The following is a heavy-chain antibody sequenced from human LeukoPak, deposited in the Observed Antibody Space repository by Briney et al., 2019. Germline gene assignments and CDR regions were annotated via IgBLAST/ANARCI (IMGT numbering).Heavy chain of an antibody. CDR3: AREGADDHGRLQWFDP. J-gene: IGHJ5*02. CDR2: ISAYNNYT. CDR1: GYTFTSYA. D-gene: IGHD4-17*01. V-gene: IGHV1-18*01. Sequence: PGASVKVSCKASGYTFTSYAMNWVRQAPGQGLEWMGKISAYNNYTTYAQKFQGRIAMTTDTSTNTAYMDLRSLRSDDTAFYYCAREGADDHGRLQWFDPWGQGTLVTVSS.